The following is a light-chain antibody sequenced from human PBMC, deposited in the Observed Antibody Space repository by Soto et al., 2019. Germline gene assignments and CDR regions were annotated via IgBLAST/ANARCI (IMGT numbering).Light chain of an antibody. Sequence: QSALTQPASVSGSPGQSITISCTGTSSDVGSYNLVSWYQQYPGKAPKLMIYEDTKRPSGVSNRFSGSKSGNTASLTISGLQTEDEADYSCCAYVNTGVFGGGTKLTVL. CDR3: CAYVNTGV. J-gene: IGLJ3*02. V-gene: IGLV2-23*01. CDR1: SSDVGSYNL. CDR2: EDT.